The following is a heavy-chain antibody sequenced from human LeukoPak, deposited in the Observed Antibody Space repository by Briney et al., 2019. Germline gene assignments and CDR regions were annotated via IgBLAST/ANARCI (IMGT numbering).Heavy chain of an antibody. V-gene: IGHV3-23*01. Sequence: GGSLRLSCAASGFTFSSYAMSWVRQAPGKGLEWVTAISGSGGSTYCADSVKGRFTISRDNSKNTLYLQMNSLRAEDTAVYYCATWPDYYDDVWGSYQYRGNAFDIWGQGTMVTVSS. CDR2: ISGSGGST. CDR1: GFTFSSYA. D-gene: IGHD3-16*01. J-gene: IGHJ3*02. CDR3: ATWPDYYDDVWGSYQYRGNAFDI.